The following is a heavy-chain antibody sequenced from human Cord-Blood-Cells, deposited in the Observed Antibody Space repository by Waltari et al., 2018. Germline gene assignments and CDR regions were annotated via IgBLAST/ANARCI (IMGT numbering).Heavy chain of an antibody. CDR2: FDPKNGET. CDR1: GYTLTELS. Sequence: QVQLVQSGAEVKKPGASVKVSCKVSGYTLTELSMTWVRQAPGKGLVGMGCFDPKNGETIYEQKFQGRVTMTEDTSTDTAYMELSSLRSEDTAVYYCATSRPEPSGSYLVDYWGQGTLVTVSS. D-gene: IGHD3-10*01. CDR3: ATSRPEPSGSYLVDY. V-gene: IGHV1-24*01. J-gene: IGHJ4*02.